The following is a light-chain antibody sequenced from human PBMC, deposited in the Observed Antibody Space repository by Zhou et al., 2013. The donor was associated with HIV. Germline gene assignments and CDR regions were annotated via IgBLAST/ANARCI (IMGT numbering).Light chain of an antibody. J-gene: IGKJ3*01. CDR1: QTVSSN. CDR2: AAA. V-gene: IGKV3-15*01. CDR3: QEYGSA. Sequence: EIAIWQSPDTLSLSPGERVTVSCRASQTVSSNLAWYQQKPGQSPRLLIYAAATRAAGVPGRFSGSGSGTDFTLTISRLEPEDFAVYYCQEYGSAFGPGTKVDIK.